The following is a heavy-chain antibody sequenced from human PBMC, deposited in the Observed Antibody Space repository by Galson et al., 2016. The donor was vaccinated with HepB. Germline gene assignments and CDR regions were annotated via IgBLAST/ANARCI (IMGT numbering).Heavy chain of an antibody. V-gene: IGHV3-23*01. D-gene: IGHD3-3*01. J-gene: IGHJ4*02. CDR1: GFTFSNYA. CDR2: IIGSGGST. CDR3: ARDSGDSWSGYSAYYDY. Sequence: SLRLSCAASGFTFSNYAMTWVRQAPGKGLEWVSAIIGSGGSTYYADSGKGRFTISRDNSKNTLYLQMSSLRAEDTAVYYCARDSGDSWSGYSAYYDYWGQGTLVNV.